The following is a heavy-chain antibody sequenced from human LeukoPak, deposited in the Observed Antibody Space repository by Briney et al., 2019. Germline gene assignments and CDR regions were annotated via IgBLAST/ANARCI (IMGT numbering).Heavy chain of an antibody. CDR1: GYTFTSYG. Sequence: GASVKVSCKASGYTFTSYGISWVRQAPGQGLEWMGWISAYNGNTNYAQKLQGRVTMTTDTSTSTAYMELRSLRSDDTAVYYCARDIESTSFSWYDYWGQGTLVTVSS. CDR2: ISAYNGNT. J-gene: IGHJ4*02. CDR3: ARDIESTSFSWYDY. V-gene: IGHV1-18*01. D-gene: IGHD2-2*01.